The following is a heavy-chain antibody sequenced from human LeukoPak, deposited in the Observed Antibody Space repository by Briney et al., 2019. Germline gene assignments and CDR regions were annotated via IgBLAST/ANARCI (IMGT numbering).Heavy chain of an antibody. CDR1: GYIFTGYY. V-gene: IGHV1-2*02. CDR2: INPNSGGT. CDR3: AREDYYDSSGYYKETFDY. Sequence: ASVKVSCKASGYIFTGYYMHWVRQAPGQGLEWMGWINPNSGGTNYAQKFQGRVTMTRDTSISTAYMELSRLRSDDTAVYYCAREDYYDSSGYYKETFDYWGQGTLVTVSS. J-gene: IGHJ4*02. D-gene: IGHD3-22*01.